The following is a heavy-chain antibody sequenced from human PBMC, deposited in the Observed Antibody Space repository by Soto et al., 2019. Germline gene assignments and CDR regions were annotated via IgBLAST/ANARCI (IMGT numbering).Heavy chain of an antibody. CDR2: IDWDDDK. CDR3: ARSQQDYGDYYYYGMDV. Sequence: SGPTLVNPTQTLTLTCTFSGFSLSTSGMCVSWIRQPPGKALEWLALIDWDDDKYYSTSLKTRLTISKDTSKNQVVLTMTNMDPVDTATYYCARSQQDYGDYYYYGMDVWGQGTTVTVSS. J-gene: IGHJ6*02. CDR1: GFSLSTSGMC. V-gene: IGHV2-70*01. D-gene: IGHD4-17*01.